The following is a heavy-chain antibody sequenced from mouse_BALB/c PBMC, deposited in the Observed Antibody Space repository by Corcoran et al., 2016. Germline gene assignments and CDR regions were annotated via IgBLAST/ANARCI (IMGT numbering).Heavy chain of an antibody. D-gene: IGHD1-1*01. CDR2: INTYTGEP. CDR3: ASYYGSSWYFDV. V-gene: IGHV9-3-1*01. Sequence: QIQLVQSGPELKKPGETVKISCKASGYTFTNYGMNWVKQAPGKGLKWMGWINTYTGEPTYDDDFKGRFAFSLETSASTAYLQINNLKNEDTATYFCASYYGSSWYFDVWGAGTTVTVSS. J-gene: IGHJ1*01. CDR1: GYTFTNYG.